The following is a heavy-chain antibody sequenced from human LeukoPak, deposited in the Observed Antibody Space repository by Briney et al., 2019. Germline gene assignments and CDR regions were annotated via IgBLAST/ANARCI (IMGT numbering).Heavy chain of an antibody. Sequence: ASVKVSCKASGYTFTSYDINWVRQAPGQGLEWMGWMNPNSGNTGYAQKFQGRVTMTRNTSISTAYMELSSLRSEDTAVYYCARSNGSGSYYYYYYYMDVWGKGTTVTISS. CDR3: ARSNGSGSYYYYYYYMDV. CDR1: GYTFTSYD. V-gene: IGHV1-8*01. D-gene: IGHD3-10*01. J-gene: IGHJ6*03. CDR2: MNPNSGNT.